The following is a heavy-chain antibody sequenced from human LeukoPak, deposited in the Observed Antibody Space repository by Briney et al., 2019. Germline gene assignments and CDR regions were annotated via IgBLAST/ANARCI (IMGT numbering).Heavy chain of an antibody. D-gene: IGHD6-13*01. V-gene: IGHV4-39*07. CDR3: AAAGIGPFYYYYYGMDV. CDR1: GGSIISSDYH. J-gene: IGHJ6*02. CDR2: INHSGST. Sequence: SETLSLTCTVSGGSIISSDYHWGWVRQPPGKGLEWIGEINHSGSTNYNPSLKSRVTISVDTSKNQFSLKLSSVTAADTAVYYCAAAGIGPFYYYYYGMDVWGQGTTVTVSS.